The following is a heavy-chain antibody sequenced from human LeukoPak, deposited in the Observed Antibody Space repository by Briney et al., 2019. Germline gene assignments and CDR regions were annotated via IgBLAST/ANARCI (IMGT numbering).Heavy chain of an antibody. Sequence: GGSLRLSCAASGFRFSDYDMTWIRQAPGKGLEWISHISSSGGMIYYADSVRDRFTVSRDNAKNSVLLQMNGLRVEDTALYYCARGFDILTGYPFDYWGQGTLVTVSS. D-gene: IGHD3-9*01. CDR1: GFRFSDYD. J-gene: IGHJ4*02. CDR3: ARGFDILTGYPFDY. CDR2: ISSSGGMI. V-gene: IGHV3-11*01.